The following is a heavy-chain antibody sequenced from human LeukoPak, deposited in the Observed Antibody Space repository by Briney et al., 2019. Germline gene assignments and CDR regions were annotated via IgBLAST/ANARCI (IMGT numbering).Heavy chain of an antibody. CDR1: GGSISSGSYY. CDR2: IYTSGST. V-gene: IGHV4-61*02. CDR3: ARTYYDFWSGYYEDY. Sequence: PSQTLSLTCTVSGGSISSGSYYWSWIRQPAGKGLEWIGRIYTSGSTNYNPSLKSRVTISVDTSKNQFSLKLSSVAAADTAVYYCARTYYDFWSGYYEDYWGQGTLVTVSS. J-gene: IGHJ4*02. D-gene: IGHD3-3*01.